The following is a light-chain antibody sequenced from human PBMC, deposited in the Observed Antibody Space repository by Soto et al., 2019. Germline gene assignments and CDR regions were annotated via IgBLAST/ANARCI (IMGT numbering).Light chain of an antibody. Sequence: QSALTQPASVSGSPGRSITISCTGTSSDVGAYNFVSWYQHHPGRTPKLIIYEVFKRPSGVSRRFSGSKSDNTASLTISGLQTGDEADYYCSSYTSANTLDVIFGGGTQLTVL. CDR1: SSDVGAYNF. J-gene: IGLJ2*01. CDR2: EVF. CDR3: SSYTSANTLDVI. V-gene: IGLV2-14*01.